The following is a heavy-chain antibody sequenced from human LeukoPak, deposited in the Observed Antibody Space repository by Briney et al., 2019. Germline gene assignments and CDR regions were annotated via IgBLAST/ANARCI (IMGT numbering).Heavy chain of an antibody. D-gene: IGHD1-26*01. Sequence: SETLSLTCTVSGASVSSASYWTWIRPPPGKGVEWIAHIYNGVNTNYNPSLKSRVTISVDTSKNQFSLRLNSVTAADTAVYYCARSRAFNSGAFDPWGQGILVTVSS. CDR2: IYNGVNT. CDR1: GASVSSASY. CDR3: ARSRAFNSGAFDP. V-gene: IGHV4-61*01. J-gene: IGHJ5*02.